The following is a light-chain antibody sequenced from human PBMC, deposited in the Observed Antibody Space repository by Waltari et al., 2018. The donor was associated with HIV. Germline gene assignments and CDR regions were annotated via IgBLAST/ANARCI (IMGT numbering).Light chain of an antibody. CDR1: QSVLVQSNVKNN. V-gene: IGKV4-1*01. CDR3: QQYYSTPQT. CDR2: WAS. Sequence: DIVMIQSPDSLTASLGEGATIKCKSSQSVLVQSNVKNNLAWYQQNSGQPPNLLFYWASYRQSGVPDRFSASGSGTDFTLTISSLQAEDVAVYYGQQYYSTPQTFGQGTKVELK. J-gene: IGKJ1*01.